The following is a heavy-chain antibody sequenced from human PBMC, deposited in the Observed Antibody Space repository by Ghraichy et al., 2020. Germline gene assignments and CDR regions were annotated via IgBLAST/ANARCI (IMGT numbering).Heavy chain of an antibody. Sequence: LSLTCAASGLTLSDDYMDWVRQAPGKGLEWLVRIRDKAHSDTTEYAASVRGRFTISRDDSKNSLFLQMSNLKTEDTAVYYCASETYRYGGNVNWGQGTLVTVSS. CDR2: IRDKAHSDTT. CDR3: ASETYRYGGNVN. V-gene: IGHV3-72*01. J-gene: IGHJ4*02. CDR1: GLTLSDDY. D-gene: IGHD4-23*01.